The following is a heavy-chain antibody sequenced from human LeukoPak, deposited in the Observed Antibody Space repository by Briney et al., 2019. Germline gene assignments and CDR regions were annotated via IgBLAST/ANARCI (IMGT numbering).Heavy chain of an antibody. Sequence: GGSLRLSCAASGFTFDTYNFNWVRQAPGKGLEWVASIRSYSSYIHYADSVKGRFTISRDDAKKSLDLQMNSLRAEDTAVYFCARYSEVYYYVDVWGVGTTVIVSS. D-gene: IGHD2-21*01. J-gene: IGHJ6*03. CDR1: GFTFDTYN. CDR2: IRSYSSYI. V-gene: IGHV3-21*01. CDR3: ARYSEVYYYVDV.